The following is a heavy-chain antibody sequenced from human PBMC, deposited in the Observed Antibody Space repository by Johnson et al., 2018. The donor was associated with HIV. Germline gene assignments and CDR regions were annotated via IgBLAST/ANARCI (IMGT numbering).Heavy chain of an antibody. J-gene: IGHJ3*02. CDR3: ATGENLKWELRFVDAFDI. CDR2: INWNGGST. CDR1: GFTFDDYG. V-gene: IGHV3-20*04. Sequence: VQLVESGGGLVQPGGSLRLSCAASGFTFDDYGMSWVRQAPEKGLEWVSGINWNGGSTGYADSVKGRFTISRDNAKNSLYLQMNSLRAEDTALYYCATGENLKWELRFVDAFDIWGQGTMVTVSS. D-gene: IGHD1-26*01.